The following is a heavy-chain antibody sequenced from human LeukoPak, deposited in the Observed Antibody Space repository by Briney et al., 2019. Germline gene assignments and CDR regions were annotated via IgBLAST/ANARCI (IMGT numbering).Heavy chain of an antibody. CDR1: GGSISSGDYY. CDR2: IYYNGST. V-gene: IGHV4-30-4*08. D-gene: IGHD1-1*01. Sequence: SETLSLTCTVSGGSISSGDYYWSWSRQPPGKGREGMGYIYYNGSTYYNQSLKSRVTISVDTFQHQFSLKLSSVTAADTAVYYCARVNWNDAFDIWGQGTMVTVSS. J-gene: IGHJ3*02. CDR3: ARVNWNDAFDI.